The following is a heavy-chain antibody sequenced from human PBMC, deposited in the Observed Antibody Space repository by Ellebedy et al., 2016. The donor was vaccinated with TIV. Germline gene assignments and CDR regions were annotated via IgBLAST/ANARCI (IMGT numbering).Heavy chain of an antibody. J-gene: IGHJ6*02. D-gene: IGHD4-17*01. Sequence: ASVKVSCKASGYTFTNNGISWVRQAPGQGLEWMGWISVYNGDTYYAQKFQGRVTITADESTGTAYMELSSLRYEDTAVYYCARGAVDYGDDETESDYYGMDVWGQGTTVAVSS. CDR1: GYTFTNNG. V-gene: IGHV1-18*04. CDR3: ARGAVDYGDDETESDYYGMDV. CDR2: ISVYNGDT.